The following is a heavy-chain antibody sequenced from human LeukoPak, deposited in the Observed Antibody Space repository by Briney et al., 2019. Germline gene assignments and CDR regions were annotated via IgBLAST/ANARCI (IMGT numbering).Heavy chain of an antibody. CDR1: GASISSYY. CDR2: IYYTGSS. CDR3: TTLRGSSGWYDY. D-gene: IGHD6-19*01. Sequence: SETLSLTCTVSGASISSYYWSWIRQPPGKGLEWIGFIYYTGSSNYNPSLKSRVIISLDTSKNQFFLKLSSVTAADTAVYYCTTLRGSSGWYDYWGQGTLVTVSS. V-gene: IGHV4-59*08. J-gene: IGHJ4*02.